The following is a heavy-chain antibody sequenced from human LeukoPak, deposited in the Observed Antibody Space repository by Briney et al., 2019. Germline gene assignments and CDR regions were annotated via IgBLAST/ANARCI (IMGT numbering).Heavy chain of an antibody. Sequence: PGGSLRLSCAASGFTFSSYWMTWVRQAPGKGLEWIGRIFTTGSTNYNPSLKSRVIMSVDTSKNQFSQKLSSVTAADTAVYYCARVTYRSSSMSLDGFDIWGQGTMVTVSS. J-gene: IGHJ3*02. D-gene: IGHD6-6*01. CDR2: IFTTGST. CDR1: GFTFSSYW. V-gene: IGHV4-59*10. CDR3: ARVTYRSSSMSLDGFDI.